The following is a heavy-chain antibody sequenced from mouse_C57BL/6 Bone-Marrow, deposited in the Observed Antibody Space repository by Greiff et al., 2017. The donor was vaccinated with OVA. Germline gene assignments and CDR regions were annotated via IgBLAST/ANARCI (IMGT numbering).Heavy chain of an antibody. V-gene: IGHV3-6*01. D-gene: IGHD3-2*02. CDR3: ARKLRLRRDYAMDY. CDR2: ISYDGSN. J-gene: IGHJ4*01. Sequence: EVQLVESGPGLVKPSQSLSLTCSVTGYSITSGYYWNWIRQFPGNKLEWMGYISYDGSNNYNPSLKNRISITRDTSKNQFFLKLNSVTTEDTATYYCARKLRLRRDYAMDYWGQGTSVTVSS. CDR1: GYSITSGYY.